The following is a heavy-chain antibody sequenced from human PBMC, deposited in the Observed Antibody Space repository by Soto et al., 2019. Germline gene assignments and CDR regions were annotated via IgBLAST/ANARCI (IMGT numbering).Heavy chain of an antibody. CDR3: AREPLGGAMVSWFDP. D-gene: IGHD5-18*01. CDR1: GFTFSSYG. CDR2: IWYDGSNK. Sequence: GGSLRLSCAASGFTFSSYGMHWVRQAPGKGLEWVAVIWYDGSNKYYADSVKGRFTISRDNSKNTLYLQMNSLRAEDTAVYYCAREPLGGAMVSWFDPWGQGTLVTVSS. J-gene: IGHJ5*02. V-gene: IGHV3-33*01.